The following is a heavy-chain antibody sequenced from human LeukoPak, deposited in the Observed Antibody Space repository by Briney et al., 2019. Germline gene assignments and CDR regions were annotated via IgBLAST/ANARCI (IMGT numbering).Heavy chain of an antibody. D-gene: IGHD3-3*01. J-gene: IGHJ6*02. CDR2: ISSSSSYI. Sequence: GGSLRLSCAASGFTFSSYWMSWVRQAPGKGLEWVSSISSSSSYIYYADSVKGRFTISRDNAKNSLYLQMNSLRAEDTAVYYCAREKRCYDFSDGMDVWGQGTTVTVSS. V-gene: IGHV3-21*01. CDR1: GFTFSSYW. CDR3: AREKRCYDFSDGMDV.